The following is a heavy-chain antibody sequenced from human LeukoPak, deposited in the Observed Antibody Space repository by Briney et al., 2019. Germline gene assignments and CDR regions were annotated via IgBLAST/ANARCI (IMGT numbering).Heavy chain of an antibody. D-gene: IGHD3/OR15-3a*01. CDR1: GGSFSGYY. CDR2: INHSGST. CDR3: ARPGRTGRLYYMDV. J-gene: IGHJ6*03. V-gene: IGHV4-34*01. Sequence: SETLSLTCAVYGGSFSGYYWSWIRQPPGKGLEWIGEINHSGSTNYNPSLKSRVTISVDTSKNQFSLKLSSVTAADTAVYYCARPGRTGRLYYMDVWGKGTTVTVSS.